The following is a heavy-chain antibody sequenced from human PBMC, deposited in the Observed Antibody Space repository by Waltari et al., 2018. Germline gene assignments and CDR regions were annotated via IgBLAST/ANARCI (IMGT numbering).Heavy chain of an antibody. CDR1: GGSFSGYY. CDR2: INHSGST. J-gene: IGHJ4*02. D-gene: IGHD3-9*01. CDR3: ARDRIRYFDWLLARNYFDY. V-gene: IGHV4-34*01. Sequence: QVQLHQWGAGLLKPSETLSLTCAVYGGSFSGYYWSWIRQPPGQGREWIGEINHSGSTNYNPSLKSRVTISVDTSKNQFSLKLSSVTAADTAVYYCARDRIRYFDWLLARNYFDYWGQGTLVTVSS.